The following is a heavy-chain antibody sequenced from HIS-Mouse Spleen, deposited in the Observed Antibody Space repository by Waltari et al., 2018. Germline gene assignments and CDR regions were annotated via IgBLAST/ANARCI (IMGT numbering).Heavy chain of an antibody. Sequence: QMQLVESGGGVVQPGRSLRLSCAASAFTFSRYGMQWVRQAPGKGLEWVAVISYDGSNKYYADSVKGRFTISRDNSKNTLYLQMNSLRAEDTAVYYCAKDKHHAFDYWGQGTLVTVSS. V-gene: IGHV3-30*18. J-gene: IGHJ4*02. CDR1: AFTFSRYG. CDR3: AKDKHHAFDY. CDR2: ISYDGSNK.